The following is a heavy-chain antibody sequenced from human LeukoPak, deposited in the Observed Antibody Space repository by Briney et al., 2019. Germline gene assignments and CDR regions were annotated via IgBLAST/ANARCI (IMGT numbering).Heavy chain of an antibody. CDR1: GGSISSYY. J-gene: IGHJ5*02. CDR3: ARDSYSSIFGLHPWFDP. V-gene: IGHV4-59*01. CDR2: IYYSGST. D-gene: IGHD6-13*01. Sequence: PSETLSLTCTVSGGSISSYYWSWIRQPPGKGLEWIGYIYYSGSTNYNPSLKSRVTISVDTSKNQFSLKLSSVTAADTAVYYCARDSYSSIFGLHPWFDPWGQGTLVTVSS.